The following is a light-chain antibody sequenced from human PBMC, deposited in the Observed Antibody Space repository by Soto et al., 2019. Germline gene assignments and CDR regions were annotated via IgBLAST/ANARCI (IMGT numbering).Light chain of an antibody. CDR2: LNSDGSH. CDR3: QTWATGNQV. J-gene: IGLJ3*02. CDR1: SGYSSYA. Sequence: QLVLTQSPSASASLGASVKLTCTLSSGYSSYAIAWHQQQPEKGPRYLMKLNSDGSHNKGDGIPDRFSGSSSGAERYLTISSLQSEDEADYYCQTWATGNQVFGGGTKLTVL. V-gene: IGLV4-69*01.